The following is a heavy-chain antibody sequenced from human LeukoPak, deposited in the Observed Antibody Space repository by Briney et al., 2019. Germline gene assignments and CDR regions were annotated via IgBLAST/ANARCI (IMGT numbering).Heavy chain of an antibody. CDR1: GFTFSSYA. D-gene: IGHD6-13*01. V-gene: IGHV3-23*01. Sequence: GGSLRLSCAASGFTFSSYAMSWVRQAPGKGLEWVSGISGSGGSTYYADSVKGRFTISRDNSKNTLYLQMISLRAEDTAVYYCAKGRSRSWYPDSWFDPWGQGTLATVSS. CDR2: ISGSGGST. CDR3: AKGRSRSWYPDSWFDP. J-gene: IGHJ5*02.